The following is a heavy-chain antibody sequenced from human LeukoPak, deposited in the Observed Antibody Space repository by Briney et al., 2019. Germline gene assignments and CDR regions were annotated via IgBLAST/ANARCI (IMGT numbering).Heavy chain of an antibody. CDR2: ISGSGGST. CDR3: AKALPAASYYAMDV. CDR1: GFTFSNYA. J-gene: IGHJ6*02. V-gene: IGHV3-23*01. D-gene: IGHD2-15*01. Sequence: PGGSLRLSCAASGFTFSNYAMRWVRQAPGKGLEWVSTISGSGGSTHYADSVKGRFTISRDNSKNTLFLQMNSLRAEDTAIYYCAKALPAASYYAMDVWGQGTTVTVSS.